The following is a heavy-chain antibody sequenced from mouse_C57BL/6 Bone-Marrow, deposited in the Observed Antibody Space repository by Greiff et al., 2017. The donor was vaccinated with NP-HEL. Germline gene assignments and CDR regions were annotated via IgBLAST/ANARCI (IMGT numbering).Heavy chain of an antibody. D-gene: IGHD3-2*02. V-gene: IGHV1-50*01. CDR2: IDPSDSYT. CDR3: AREAQAPYYFDY. J-gene: IGHJ2*01. CDR1: GYTFTSYW. Sequence: QVQLQQSGAELVKPGASVKLSCKASGYTFTSYWMQWVKQRPGQGLEWIGEIDPSDSYTNYNQKFKGKATLTVDTSSSTAYMQLSSLTSEDSAVYYCAREAQAPYYFDYWGQGTTLTVSS.